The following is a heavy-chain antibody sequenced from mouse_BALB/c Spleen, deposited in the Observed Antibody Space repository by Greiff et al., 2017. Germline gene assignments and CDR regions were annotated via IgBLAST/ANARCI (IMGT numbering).Heavy chain of an antibody. J-gene: IGHJ3*01. Sequence: VKLQESGAELVRPGSSVKISCKASGYAFSSYWMNWVKQRPGQGLEWIGQIYPGDGDTNYNGKFKGKATLTADKSSSTAYMQLSSLTSEDTAVYFCARCGYYGSSPASFAYWGQGTLVTVSA. CDR1: GYAFSSYW. V-gene: IGHV1-80*01. CDR2: IYPGDGDT. D-gene: IGHD1-1*01. CDR3: ARCGYYGSSPASFAY.